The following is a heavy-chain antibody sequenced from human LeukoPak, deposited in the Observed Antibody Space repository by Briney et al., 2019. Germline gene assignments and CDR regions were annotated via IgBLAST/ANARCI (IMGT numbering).Heavy chain of an antibody. J-gene: IGHJ6*02. CDR2: INPGGGST. V-gene: IGHV1-46*01. Sequence: ASVKVSCKASGYTFTSYYMHWVRQAPGQGLEWMGIINPGGGSTSYAQKFQGRVTMARDTSTSTVYMELSSLRSEDTAVYYCARAGYCSSTSCPYYGMDVWGQGTTVTVSS. CDR3: ARAGYCSSTSCPYYGMDV. CDR1: GYTFTSYY. D-gene: IGHD2-2*01.